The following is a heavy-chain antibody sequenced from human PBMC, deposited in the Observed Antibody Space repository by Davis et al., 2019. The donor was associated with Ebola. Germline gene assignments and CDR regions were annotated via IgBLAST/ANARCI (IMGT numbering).Heavy chain of an antibody. Sequence: ASVKVSCKASGYTFTGYYMHWVRQAPGQGLEWMGWISAYNGNTNYAQKLQGRVTMTTDTSTSTAYMELRSLRSDDTAVYYCARGSTMVQGVINPYYGMDVWGQGTTVTVSS. CDR2: ISAYNGNT. J-gene: IGHJ6*02. CDR3: ARGSTMVQGVINPYYGMDV. CDR1: GYTFTGYY. D-gene: IGHD3-10*01. V-gene: IGHV1-18*04.